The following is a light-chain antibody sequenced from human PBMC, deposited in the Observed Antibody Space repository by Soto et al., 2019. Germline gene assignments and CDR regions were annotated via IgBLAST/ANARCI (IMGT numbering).Light chain of an antibody. Sequence: EIVMTQSPATLSVSPGERATLSCRASQSVNSNLAWFQQTPGQAPRLLIYGASTRATGIPARFSGSGSGTEFTLTISSLQPEDSAVYYCQQYNKWPLYTFGQGSKLEIK. CDR2: GAS. CDR3: QQYNKWPLYT. V-gene: IGKV3-15*01. CDR1: QSVNSN. J-gene: IGKJ2*01.